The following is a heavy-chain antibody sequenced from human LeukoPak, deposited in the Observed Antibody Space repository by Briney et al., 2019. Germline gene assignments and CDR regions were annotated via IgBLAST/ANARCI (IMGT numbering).Heavy chain of an antibody. J-gene: IGHJ4*02. D-gene: IGHD4-17*01. CDR3: ARDHHGDYYFDF. V-gene: IGHV3-30-3*01. CDR2: ISNDGNKK. Sequence: GGSLRLSCAASGFTFSSYWMHWVRQAPGKGLVWVAFISNDGNKKYYADSVKGRFTISRDNSKNTLYLQMNSLKPEDTAVYYCARDHHGDYYFDFWGQGTLVTVSS. CDR1: GFTFSSYW.